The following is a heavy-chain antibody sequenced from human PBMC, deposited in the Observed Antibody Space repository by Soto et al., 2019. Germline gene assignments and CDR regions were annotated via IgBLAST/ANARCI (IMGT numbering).Heavy chain of an antibody. V-gene: IGHV1-18*01. Sequence: ASVKVSCKASGYTFTSYGISWVRQAPGQGLEWMGWISAYNGNTNYAQKLQGRVTMTTDTSTSTAYMELRSLRSDDTAVYYCAREPRMAYYDSSGYHHFDYWGQGTLVTVSS. D-gene: IGHD3-22*01. CDR1: GYTFTSYG. CDR3: AREPRMAYYDSSGYHHFDY. CDR2: ISAYNGNT. J-gene: IGHJ4*02.